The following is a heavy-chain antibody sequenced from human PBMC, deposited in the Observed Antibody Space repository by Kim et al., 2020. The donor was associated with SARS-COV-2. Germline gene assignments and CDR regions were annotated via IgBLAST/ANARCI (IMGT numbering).Heavy chain of an antibody. J-gene: IGHJ6*02. Sequence: SETLSLTRTVSGGSISSSSYYWGWIRQPPGKGLEWIGSIYYSGSTYYNPSLKSRVTISVDTSKNQFSLKLSSVTAADTAVYYCARTGGYSYGLYYYGMDVWGQGTTVTVSS. CDR3: ARTGGYSYGLYYYGMDV. CDR2: IYYSGST. V-gene: IGHV4-39*01. D-gene: IGHD5-18*01. CDR1: GGSISSSSYY.